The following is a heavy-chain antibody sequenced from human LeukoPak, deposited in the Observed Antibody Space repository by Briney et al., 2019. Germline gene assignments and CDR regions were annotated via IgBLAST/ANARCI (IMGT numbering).Heavy chain of an antibody. CDR2: INTGNGNT. J-gene: IGHJ5*02. Sequence: ASVKVSCKASGYTFTSYGISWVRQATGQRLEWMGWINTGNGNTKYSQEFQGRVTITRDTSASTAYMELSSLRSEDMAVYYCARGARFRSYGSGTYYTSLPFDPWGQGTLVTVSS. CDR3: ARGARFRSYGSGTYYTSLPFDP. D-gene: IGHD3-10*01. CDR1: GYTFTSYG. V-gene: IGHV1-3*03.